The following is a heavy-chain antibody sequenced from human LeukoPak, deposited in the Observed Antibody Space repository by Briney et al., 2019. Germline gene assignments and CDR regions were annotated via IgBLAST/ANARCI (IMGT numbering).Heavy chain of an antibody. J-gene: IGHJ4*02. CDR3: ASRTMRRTYYFDY. Sequence: GASVKVSCKASGYTFTSYYMHWVRQAPGQGLEWMGIINPSGGSTNYAQKFQGRVAITADESTSTAYMELSSLRSEDTAVYYCASRTMRRTYYFDYWGQGTLVTVSS. CDR2: INPSGGST. D-gene: IGHD3-22*01. CDR1: GYTFTSYY. V-gene: IGHV1-46*01.